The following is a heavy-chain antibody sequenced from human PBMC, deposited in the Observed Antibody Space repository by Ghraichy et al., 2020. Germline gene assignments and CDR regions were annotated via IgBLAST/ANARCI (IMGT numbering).Heavy chain of an antibody. CDR2: IWYDGSNK. D-gene: IGHD3-22*01. J-gene: IGHJ6*02. CDR3: ARGLDSSGYFPVYYGMDV. CDR1: GFTFSSYG. Sequence: GGSLRLSCAASGFTFSSYGMHWVRQAPGKGLEWVAVIWYDGSNKYYADSVKGRFTISRDNSKNTLYLQMNSLRAEDTAVYYCARGLDSSGYFPVYYGMDVWGQGTTVTVSS. V-gene: IGHV3-33*01.